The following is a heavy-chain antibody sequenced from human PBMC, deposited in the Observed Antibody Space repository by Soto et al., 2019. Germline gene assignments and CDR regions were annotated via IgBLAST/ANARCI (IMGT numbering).Heavy chain of an antibody. CDR1: GFTFSDYY. D-gene: IGHD1-26*01. Sequence: QVQLVESGGGLVKPGGSLRLSCAASGFTFSDYYMSWIRQAPGKGLEWLSYITNSGNSIYYADSVEGRFTISRDSAESSLYLQMSSRRAEDTAVYYYARGSGVHGGVFDYWGQGTLVTVSS. CDR3: ARGSGVHGGVFDY. J-gene: IGHJ4*02. V-gene: IGHV3-11*01. CDR2: ITNSGNSI.